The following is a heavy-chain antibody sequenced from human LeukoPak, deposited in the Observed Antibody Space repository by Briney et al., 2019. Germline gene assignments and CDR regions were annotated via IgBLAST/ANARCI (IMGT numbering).Heavy chain of an antibody. D-gene: IGHD3-10*01. Sequence: GGSLRLSCAASRFTFSSYDMSWVRQAPGKGLEWVSGISGSGSSTYYADSVKGRFTISRDNSKNTLYLQMNSLRAEDTAVYHCAKDLTFYNYWGQGTLVTASS. CDR2: ISGSGSST. V-gene: IGHV3-23*01. CDR3: AKDLTFYNY. CDR1: RFTFSSYD. J-gene: IGHJ4*02.